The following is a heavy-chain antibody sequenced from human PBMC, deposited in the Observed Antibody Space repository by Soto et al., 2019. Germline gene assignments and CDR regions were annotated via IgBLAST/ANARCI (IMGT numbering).Heavy chain of an antibody. Sequence: EVQLLESGGGLVQPGGSLRLSCAASGFTFSSYGMSWVRQAPGRGLEWVSSISTTSSTTYYADSVKARFTISRDNSKKKLYLQMNSLRAEDTSIYYCAKDLYDSYGMAVWGQGPTVNVSS. CDR2: ISTTSSTT. CDR3: AKDLYDSYGMAV. V-gene: IGHV3-23*01. J-gene: IGHJ6*02. D-gene: IGHD3-16*01. CDR1: GFTFSSYG.